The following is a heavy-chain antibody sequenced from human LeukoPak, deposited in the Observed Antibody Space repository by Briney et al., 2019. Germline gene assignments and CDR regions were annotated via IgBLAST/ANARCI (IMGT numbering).Heavy chain of an antibody. CDR2: IYYSGNT. CDR1: GGSISNYY. D-gene: IGHD2-2*01. CDR3: ARVRYCSTNRCYDREFDN. V-gene: IGHV4-59*01. J-gene: IGHJ4*02. Sequence: SETLSLTCTVSGGSISNYYWSWIRQPPGKGLEWIGYIYYSGNTNYNPSLTSRVTISVDTSKNQFSLKLNSVTAADTAVYYCARVRYCSTNRCYDREFDNWGQGTLVTVSS.